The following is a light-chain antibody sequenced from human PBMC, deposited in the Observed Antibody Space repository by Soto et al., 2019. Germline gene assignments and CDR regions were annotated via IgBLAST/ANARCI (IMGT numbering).Light chain of an antibody. J-gene: IGKJ1*01. V-gene: IGKV1-5*01. CDR3: QQYNSYSWT. Sequence: DIQMTQSPSSLSASVGDRVTIAFRASQTISSYLNWYQQKLGKAPKLLIYAASSLESGVPSRFSGSGSGTEFTLTISSLQPDDFATYYCQQYNSYSWTFGQGTKVDIK. CDR2: AAS. CDR1: QTISSY.